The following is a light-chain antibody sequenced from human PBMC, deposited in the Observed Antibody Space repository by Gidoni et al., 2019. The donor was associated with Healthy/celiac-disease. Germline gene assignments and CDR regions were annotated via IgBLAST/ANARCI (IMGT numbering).Light chain of an antibody. V-gene: IGKV1-33*01. CDR2: DAS. J-gene: IGKJ3*01. CDR1: QDISNY. Sequence: DIQMTQSPSSLSASVGDRVTITCQASQDISNYLNWYQQKPGKAPKLLIYDASNLETGDPSRFSGSGSGTDFTFTISSLQPEDIATYYCQQYDNLLGTFGPGTKVDIK. CDR3: QQYDNLLGT.